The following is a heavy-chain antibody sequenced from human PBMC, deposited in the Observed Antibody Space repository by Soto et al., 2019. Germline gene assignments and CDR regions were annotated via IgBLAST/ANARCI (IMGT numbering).Heavy chain of an antibody. Sequence: GGSLRLSCAASGFTFSSYAVSWVRQAPGKGLEWVSAISGSGGSTYYADSVKGRFTISRDNSKNTLYLQMNSLRAEDTAVYYCAPHPSSYSSSWYGDYFDYWGQGTLVTVSS. CDR2: ISGSGGST. J-gene: IGHJ4*02. D-gene: IGHD6-13*01. CDR1: GFTFSSYA. CDR3: APHPSSYSSSWYGDYFDY. V-gene: IGHV3-23*01.